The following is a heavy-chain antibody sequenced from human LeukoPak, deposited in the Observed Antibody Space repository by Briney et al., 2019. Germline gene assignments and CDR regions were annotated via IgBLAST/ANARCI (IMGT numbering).Heavy chain of an antibody. Sequence: AASVKVSCKASGYTFTGYYMHWVRQAPGQGLEWMGWINPNSGGTNYAQKFQGRVTMTRDTSISTAYMELSRLRSDDTAVYYCAREQVPAATGNWFDPWGQGALVTVSS. CDR3: AREQVPAATGNWFDP. D-gene: IGHD2-2*01. V-gene: IGHV1-2*02. CDR2: INPNSGGT. CDR1: GYTFTGYY. J-gene: IGHJ5*02.